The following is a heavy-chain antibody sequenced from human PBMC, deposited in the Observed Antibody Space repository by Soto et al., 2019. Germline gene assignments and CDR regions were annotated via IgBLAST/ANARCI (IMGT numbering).Heavy chain of an antibody. CDR1: GYTFTSYA. CDR2: INAGNGNT. CDR3: APHTLDTGMPSGY. D-gene: IGHD5-18*01. V-gene: IGHV1-3*01. Sequence: ASVKVSCKASGYTFTSYAMLWVRQAPGQRLEWMGWINAGNGNTNYAQKLQGRVTMTTDTSTSTAYMELRSLRSDDTAVYYCAPHTLDTGMPSGYWGQGTLVTVSS. J-gene: IGHJ4*02.